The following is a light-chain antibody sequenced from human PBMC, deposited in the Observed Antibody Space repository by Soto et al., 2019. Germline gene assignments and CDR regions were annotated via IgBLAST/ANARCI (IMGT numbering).Light chain of an antibody. V-gene: IGLV2-23*01. J-gene: IGLJ2*01. CDR1: SSDVGSYNP. CDR2: EGS. CDR3: CSYGGSSTLV. Sequence: QSALTQPASVSGSPGQSITISCTGTSSDVGSYNPVSWYQQHPGKAPKFMIYEGSKRPSGVSNRFSGSKSGNTASLTISGLPAEDEADYYRCSYGGSSTLVFGGGTKLTVL.